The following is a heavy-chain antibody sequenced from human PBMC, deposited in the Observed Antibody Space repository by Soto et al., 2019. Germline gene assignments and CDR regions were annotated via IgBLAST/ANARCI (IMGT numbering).Heavy chain of an antibody. CDR1: GFTFSSYA. J-gene: IGHJ4*02. CDR2: ISYDGSNK. V-gene: IGHV3-30-3*01. D-gene: IGHD6-13*01. Sequence: VQVVESGGGLVQPGGSLRLSCAASGFTFSSYAMHWVRQAPGKGLEWVAVISYDGSNKYYADSVKGRFTISRDNSKNTLYLQMNSLRAEDTAVYYCARGGSSSRWGQGTLVTVSS. CDR3: ARGGSSSR.